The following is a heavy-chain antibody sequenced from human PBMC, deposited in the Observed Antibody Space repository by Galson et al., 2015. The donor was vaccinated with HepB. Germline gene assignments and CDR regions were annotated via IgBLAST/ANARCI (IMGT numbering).Heavy chain of an antibody. J-gene: IGHJ4*02. D-gene: IGHD6-19*01. V-gene: IGHV3-30*18. Sequence: SLRFSCAAAGFTFSNYGMHWARQAPGKGLEWVAVISYDGSNIYYAVSVQGRFTISRDNSKNTLYLQMNILRAEDTTLYYCAKDPYLYSALAGTMAGFDYWGQGTLVTVSS. CDR2: ISYDGSNI. CDR3: AKDPYLYSALAGTMAGFDY. CDR1: GFTFSNYG.